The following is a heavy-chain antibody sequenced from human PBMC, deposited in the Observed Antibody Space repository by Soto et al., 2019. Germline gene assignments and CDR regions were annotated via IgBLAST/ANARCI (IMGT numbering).Heavy chain of an antibody. V-gene: IGHV3-30-3*01. CDR1: GFTFSSYA. CDR2: ISYDGSNK. Sequence: QVQLVESGGGVVQPGRSLRLSCAASGFTFSSYAMHWVRQAPGKGLEWVAVISYDGSNKYYADSVKGRFTISRDNSKNTLYLQMNSLRAEDTAVYYCARGRGPSDYWGQGTLVTVSS. CDR3: ARGRGPSDY. J-gene: IGHJ4*02.